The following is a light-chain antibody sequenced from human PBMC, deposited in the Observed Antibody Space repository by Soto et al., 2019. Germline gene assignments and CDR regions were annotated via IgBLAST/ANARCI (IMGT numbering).Light chain of an antibody. CDR3: QHYNDFQYS. CDR2: KAT. CDR1: QNIGSR. Sequence: DIQMTQSPSTLSASVGDGVTITCRASQNIGSRLGWYHQKPGEAPKLLISKATNLNSGVPSRFRDRGSGTDFSLTITSLQTVDSATYVCQHYNDFQYSCGRGTKL. V-gene: IGKV1-5*03. J-gene: IGKJ2*01.